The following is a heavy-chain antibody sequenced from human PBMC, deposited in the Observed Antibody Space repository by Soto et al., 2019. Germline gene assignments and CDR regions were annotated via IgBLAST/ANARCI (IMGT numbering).Heavy chain of an antibody. CDR1: GFTFSSYA. CDR3: AKDHAGSLWGNWFDP. V-gene: IGHV3-23*01. CDR2: ISGSGGST. Sequence: PGGSLRLSCAASGFTFSSYAMSWVRQAPGKGLEWVSAISGSGGSTYYADSVKGRFTISRDNSKNTLYLQMNSLRAEDTAVYYCAKDHAGSLWGNWFDPWGQGTLVTVSS. J-gene: IGHJ5*02. D-gene: IGHD3-16*01.